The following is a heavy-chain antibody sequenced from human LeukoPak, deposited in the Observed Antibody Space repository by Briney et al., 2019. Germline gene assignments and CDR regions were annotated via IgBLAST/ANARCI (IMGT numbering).Heavy chain of an antibody. V-gene: IGHV3-9*01. CDR1: GFTFDDHA. J-gene: IGHJ5*02. CDR3: AKDIGDIVVVPAAISGGNWFDP. CDR2: ISWNSGSI. D-gene: IGHD2-2*01. Sequence: GGSLRLSCAASGFTFDDHAMHWVRQAPGKGLEWVSGISWNSGSIGYADSVKGRFTISRDNAKNSLYLQMNSLRAEDTALYYCAKDIGDIVVVPAAISGGNWFDPWGQGTLVTVSS.